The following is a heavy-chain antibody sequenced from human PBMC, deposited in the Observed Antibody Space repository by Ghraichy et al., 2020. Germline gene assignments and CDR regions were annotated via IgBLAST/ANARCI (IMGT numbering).Heavy chain of an antibody. V-gene: IGHV3-23*01. Sequence: GESLNISCAGSGFTFNNFAMSWVRQAPGKGLEWVSGISGSGGSTFHADSVRGRFTISRDNSKNTLYLQMNALRVEDTAVYYCAKVGISSSWFLDYWGQGTLVTVSS. CDR3: AKVGISSSWFLDY. J-gene: IGHJ4*02. CDR1: GFTFNNFA. CDR2: ISGSGGST. D-gene: IGHD6-13*01.